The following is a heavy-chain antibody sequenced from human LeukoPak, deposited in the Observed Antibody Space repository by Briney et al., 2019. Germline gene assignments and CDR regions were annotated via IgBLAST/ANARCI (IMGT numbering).Heavy chain of an antibody. CDR2: IYYRGST. Sequence: PSETLSLTCTVSGGSISSYSWNWIRQPPGKGLEWIGYIYYRGSTNNNPSLKSRVTISVDTSKNQFSLKLSSVTAADTAVYYCAGSSAFDAFDTWGQGTMVTVSS. V-gene: IGHV4-59*08. J-gene: IGHJ3*02. D-gene: IGHD3-22*01. CDR1: GGSISSYS. CDR3: AGSSAFDAFDT.